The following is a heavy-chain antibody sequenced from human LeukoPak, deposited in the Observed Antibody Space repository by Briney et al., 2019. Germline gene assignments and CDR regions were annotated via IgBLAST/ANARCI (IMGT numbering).Heavy chain of an antibody. Sequence: ASVKVSCKASGYTFTGYYMHWVRQAPGQGLEWMGRINPNSGGTNYAQKFQGRVTMTRDTSISTAYMELRSLRSDDTAVYYCASVVGAHDYIDYWGQGTLVTVSS. CDR1: GYTFTGYY. J-gene: IGHJ4*02. CDR2: INPNSGGT. D-gene: IGHD2-15*01. CDR3: ASVVGAHDYIDY. V-gene: IGHV1-2*06.